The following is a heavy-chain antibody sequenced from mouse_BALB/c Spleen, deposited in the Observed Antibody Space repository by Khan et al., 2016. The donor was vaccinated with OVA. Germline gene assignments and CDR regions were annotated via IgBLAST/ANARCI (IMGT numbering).Heavy chain of an antibody. CDR2: ISYSGST. J-gene: IGHJ2*01. CDR3: ARTARIKY. CDR1: GYSITSGYG. D-gene: IGHD1-2*01. V-gene: IGHV3-2*02. Sequence: SGPGLVKPSQSLSLTCTVTGYSITSGYGWNWIRQFPGNKLEWMGYISYSGSTNYNPSLKIRISITRDTSKNQFFLQLNSVTTEDTATYYCARTARIKYWGQGTTLTVSS.